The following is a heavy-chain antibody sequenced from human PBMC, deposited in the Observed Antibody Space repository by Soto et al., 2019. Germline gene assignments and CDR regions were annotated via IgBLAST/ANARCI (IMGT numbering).Heavy chain of an antibody. D-gene: IGHD4-17*01. J-gene: IGHJ2*01. CDR2: IRNKVHSYAT. V-gene: IGHV3-73*01. CDR1: RSTASDSA. Sequence: PAGSLRLSCAPSRSTASDSALHWVRQDSGKGLEWVGRIRNKVHSYATINAASVIGRFTISRDDSKNTAYLHMNSRKTDDAAVYYCARPSDSADYYCFFELWGRGTLVTVSS. CDR3: ARPSDSADYYCFFEL.